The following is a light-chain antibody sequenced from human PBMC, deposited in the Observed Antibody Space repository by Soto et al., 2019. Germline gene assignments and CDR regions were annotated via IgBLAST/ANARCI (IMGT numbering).Light chain of an antibody. J-gene: IGKJ4*01. Sequence: DIQLTQSPSFLSASVGDRVTLTCRASQDISTYLAWYQQKPGKAPNILTYVASTLQDGVPSMFSGTGSGTEFTLTITNLQPADFGTYYCQQLDSYPLTFGGGTEVEIK. CDR3: QQLDSYPLT. CDR2: VAS. V-gene: IGKV1-9*01. CDR1: QDISTY.